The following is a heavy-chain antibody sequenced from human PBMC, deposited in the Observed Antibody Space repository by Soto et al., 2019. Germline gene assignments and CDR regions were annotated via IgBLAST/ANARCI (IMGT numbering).Heavy chain of an antibody. Sequence: EVQLLESGGTLVQPGGSLRLSCAASGFTFSDYVMSWVRQAPGKGLQWVSAISGRGGSTYYADSVKGRFTISRDNSKNTLYLQMNSLRVEDTAVYYCAKDRGYSSDFAYWGQGTLVTVSS. CDR3: AKDRGYSSDFAY. CDR1: GFTFSDYV. J-gene: IGHJ4*02. V-gene: IGHV3-23*01. D-gene: IGHD5-12*01. CDR2: ISGRGGST.